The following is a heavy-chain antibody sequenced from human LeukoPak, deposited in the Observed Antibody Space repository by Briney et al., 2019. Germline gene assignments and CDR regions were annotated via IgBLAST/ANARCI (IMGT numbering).Heavy chain of an antibody. Sequence: PGRSLRLSCAASGFTFSSYSMNWVRQAPGKGLEWVSSISSSSSYIYYADSVKGRFTISRDNAKNSLYLQMNSLRDEDTAVYYCARDRAYYYDSSGYYYFDHWGQGTLVTVSS. J-gene: IGHJ4*02. CDR2: ISSSSSYI. V-gene: IGHV3-21*04. CDR3: ARDRAYYYDSSGYYYFDH. D-gene: IGHD3-22*01. CDR1: GFTFSSYS.